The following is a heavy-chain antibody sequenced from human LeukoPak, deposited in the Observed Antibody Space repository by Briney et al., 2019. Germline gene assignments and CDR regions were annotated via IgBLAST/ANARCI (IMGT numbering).Heavy chain of an antibody. J-gene: IGHJ4*02. Sequence: GESLKISCKGSGYSFTSYWIGWVRQMPGKGLEWMGIIYPGDSDTRYSPSFQGQVTISADKSISIAYLQWSSLKASDTAMYYCARHLSDFWSGYYDWGQGTLVTVSA. CDR3: ARHLSDFWSGYYD. CDR2: IYPGDSDT. CDR1: GYSFTSYW. V-gene: IGHV5-51*01. D-gene: IGHD3-3*01.